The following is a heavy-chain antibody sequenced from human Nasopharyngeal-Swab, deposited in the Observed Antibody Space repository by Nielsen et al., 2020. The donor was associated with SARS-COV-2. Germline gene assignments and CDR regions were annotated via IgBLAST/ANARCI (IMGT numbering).Heavy chain of an antibody. CDR3: ARELSGYCSGPLGCYYYGMDV. Sequence: GGSLRLSCAASGFTFSSYSMNWVRQAPGKGLEWVSSISSSSSYIYYADSVRGRFTISRDNAKNSLYLQMNSLRAEDTAVYYCARELSGYCSGPLGCYYYGMDVWGQGTTVTVSS. V-gene: IGHV3-21*01. CDR1: GFTFSSYS. CDR2: ISSSSSYI. D-gene: IGHD2-15*01. J-gene: IGHJ6*02.